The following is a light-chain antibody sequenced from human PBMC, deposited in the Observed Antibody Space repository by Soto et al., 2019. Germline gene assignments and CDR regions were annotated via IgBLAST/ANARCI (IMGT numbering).Light chain of an antibody. CDR2: GAS. J-gene: IGKJ1*01. CDR3: QQYGSSPQT. Sequence: EIVLTQSPGTLSLSPGERATLSCRASQSVSSSYFAWYQQKPGQAPRLLIYGASSRATGIPDRFSGSGSGKDFTLTISRLEPEDFAVYYCQQYGSSPQTFGQGTKLEIK. CDR1: QSVSSSY. V-gene: IGKV3-20*01.